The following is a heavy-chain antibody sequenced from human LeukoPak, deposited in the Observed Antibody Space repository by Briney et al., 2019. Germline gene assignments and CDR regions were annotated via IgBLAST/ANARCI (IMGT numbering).Heavy chain of an antibody. CDR2: IYPGDSDT. CDR3: ARHRALAAAGTREPVYYYYYYMDV. J-gene: IGHJ6*03. CDR1: GYSFTSYW. D-gene: IGHD6-13*01. V-gene: IGHV5-51*01. Sequence: GESLKISCKGSGYSFTSYWIGWVRQMPGKGLEWMGIIYPGDSDTRYSPSFQGQVTISADKSISTAYLQWSSLKASDTAMYYCARHRALAAAGTREPVYYYYYYMDVWGKGTTVTISS.